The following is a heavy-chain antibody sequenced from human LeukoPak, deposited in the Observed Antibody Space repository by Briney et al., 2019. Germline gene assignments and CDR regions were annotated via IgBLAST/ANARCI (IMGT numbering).Heavy chain of an antibody. CDR3: ARGRVAGNY. Sequence: PSETLSLTCTVSGGSISSYYWSWIRQPTGKGLEWIGYIYYSGSTDYNPSLKSRVTISVDTSKNQFSLNLSSVTAADTAVYYCARGRVAGNYWGQGTLVTVSS. D-gene: IGHD6-19*01. J-gene: IGHJ4*02. CDR1: GGSISSYY. CDR2: IYYSGST. V-gene: IGHV4-59*01.